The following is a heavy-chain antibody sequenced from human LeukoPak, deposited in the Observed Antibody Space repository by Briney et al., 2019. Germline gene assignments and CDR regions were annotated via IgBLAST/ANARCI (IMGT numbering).Heavy chain of an antibody. J-gene: IGHJ6*03. CDR2: IIPIFGTA. CDR3: AAGPRRPHEFYYYYYRDV. CDR1: GGTFSSYA. V-gene: IGHV1-69*13. Sequence: ASVKVSCKASGGTFSSYAISWVRQAPGQGRDWMGGIIPIFGTANYAQKFQGRVTITADEFTSTAYMELSSLRSEDTAGYYCAAGPRRPHEFYYYYYRDVLVKGTKVTVSS.